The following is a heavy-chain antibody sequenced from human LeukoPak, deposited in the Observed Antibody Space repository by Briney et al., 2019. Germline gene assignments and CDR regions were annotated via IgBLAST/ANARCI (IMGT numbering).Heavy chain of an antibody. CDR1: GFTFSSYD. J-gene: IGHJ5*02. CDR2: IGTAGDT. V-gene: IGHV3-13*01. D-gene: IGHD6-13*01. Sequence: GSLRLSCAASGFTFSSYDMHWVRQATGKGLEWVSAIGTAGDTYYPGSVKGRFTISRENAKNSLYLQMNSLRAGDTAVYYCARGYPTFGSSWYGSGGFDPWGQGTLVTVSS. CDR3: ARGYPTFGSSWYGSGGFDP.